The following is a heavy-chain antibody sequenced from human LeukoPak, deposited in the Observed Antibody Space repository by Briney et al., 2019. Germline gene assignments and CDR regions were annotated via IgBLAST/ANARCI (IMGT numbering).Heavy chain of an antibody. D-gene: IGHD6-13*01. J-gene: IGHJ4*02. CDR3: ARGYSSSWFWDY. CDR1: GFTFSSYS. CDR2: ISSSSYI. V-gene: IGHV3-21*01. Sequence: GGSLRLSCAASGFTFSSYSMNWVRQAPGKGLEWVSSISSSSYIYYADSVKGRFTISRDNAKNSLYLQMNSLRAEDTAVYYCARGYSSSWFWDYWGQGTLVTVSS.